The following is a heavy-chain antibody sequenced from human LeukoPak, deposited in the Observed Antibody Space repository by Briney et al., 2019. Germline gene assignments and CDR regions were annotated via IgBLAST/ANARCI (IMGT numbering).Heavy chain of an antibody. CDR3: AKRDRPCSGDCSAPYYFDY. CDR1: GFTFSNYA. CDR2: VSSSGVNT. V-gene: IGHV3-23*01. D-gene: IGHD2-21*02. J-gene: IGHJ4*02. Sequence: GGSLRLSCAASGFTFSNYAMSWVRQAPGKGLEWVSSVSSSGVNTYYADSVKGRFTISRDNSRNTVYLQISSPRAEDTAVYYCAKRDRPCSGDCSAPYYFDYWGQGTLVTVSS.